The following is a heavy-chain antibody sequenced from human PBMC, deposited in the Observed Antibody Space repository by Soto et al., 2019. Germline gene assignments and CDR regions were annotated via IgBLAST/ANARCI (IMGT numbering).Heavy chain of an antibody. D-gene: IGHD6-13*01. CDR3: ARDRGHYSSSWYWFDY. V-gene: IGHV3-33*01. J-gene: IGHJ4*02. CDR2: IWYDGSNK. CDR1: GFTFSSYG. Sequence: GRSLRLSCAASGFTFSSYGMHWVRQAPGKGLEWGAVIWYDGSNKYYADSVKGRFTISRDNSKNTLYLQMNSLRAEDTAVYYCARDRGHYSSSWYWFDYWGQGTLVTVSS.